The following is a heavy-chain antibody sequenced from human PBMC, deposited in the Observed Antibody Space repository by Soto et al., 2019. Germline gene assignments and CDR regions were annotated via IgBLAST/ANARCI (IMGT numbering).Heavy chain of an antibody. D-gene: IGHD3-10*01. CDR2: LYSGGYT. CDR1: GLNVSSNY. CDR3: VKSVSYNYFDS. J-gene: IGHJ4*02. V-gene: IGHV3-53*01. Sequence: GGSLRLSCAVSGLNVSSNYMSWVRQAPGKGLSWVSILYSGGYTYYADSVKGRFTISRDNSKNTLFLQMNGLRAEDTAVYFCVKSVSYNYFDSWGQGTLVTVSS.